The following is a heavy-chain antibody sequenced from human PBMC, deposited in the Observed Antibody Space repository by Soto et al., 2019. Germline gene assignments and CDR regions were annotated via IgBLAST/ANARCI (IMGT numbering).Heavy chain of an antibody. CDR2: IDPSDSYT. J-gene: IGHJ6*02. D-gene: IGHD1-20*01. CDR3: ASQVGDNWNPTHGMDV. Sequence: GESLKISCKGSGYSFTSYWISWVRQMPGKGLEWMGRIDPSDSYTNYSPSFQGHVTISADKSISTAYLQWSSLKASDTAMYYCASQVGDNWNPTHGMDVWGQGTTVTVSS. V-gene: IGHV5-10-1*01. CDR1: GYSFTSYW.